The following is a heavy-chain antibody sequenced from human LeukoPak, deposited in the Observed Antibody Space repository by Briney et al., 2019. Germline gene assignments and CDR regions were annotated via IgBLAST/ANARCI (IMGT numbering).Heavy chain of an antibody. CDR3: AREGQQLADAFDI. V-gene: IGHV3-11*04. J-gene: IGHJ3*02. Sequence: PGGSLRLSCAASGFTFSDYYMSWIRQAPGEGLEWVSHISSSGNAIHYADSVKGRFTISRDNAKNTLYLQMNSLRAEDTAVYYCAREGQQLADAFDIWGQGTMVTVSS. CDR1: GFTFSDYY. CDR2: ISSSGNAI. D-gene: IGHD6-13*01.